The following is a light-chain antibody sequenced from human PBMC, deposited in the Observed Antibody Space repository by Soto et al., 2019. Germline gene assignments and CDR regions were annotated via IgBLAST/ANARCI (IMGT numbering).Light chain of an antibody. J-gene: IGLJ2*01. CDR3: TSYTSSTTVVV. CDR2: DVS. CDR1: SSDVGGYNF. Sequence: QSALTQPASVSGSPGQSITISCTGTSSDVGGYNFVSWYQHHPGKAPQLIIYDVSNRPSGVSNRFSGSKSGNTASLTISGLQAEDEADYYCTSYTSSTTVVVFGGGTKLTVL. V-gene: IGLV2-14*03.